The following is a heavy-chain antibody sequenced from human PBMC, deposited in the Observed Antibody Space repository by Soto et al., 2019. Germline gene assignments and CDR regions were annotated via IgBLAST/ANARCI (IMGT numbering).Heavy chain of an antibody. CDR2: VYESGYT. D-gene: IGHD5-18*01. Sequence: PSETLSLTCTVSGASVSTGAYYWGWVRQRPGRGLEWIGYVYESGYTYYNMSLKSRLTISLDRSNNQFSLGLTSVTAADTAVYYCVRALRPTAMVYPWCDPWGQGXLVTVYS. CDR3: VRALRPTAMVYPWCDP. J-gene: IGHJ5*02. V-gene: IGHV4-31*03. CDR1: GASVSTGAYY.